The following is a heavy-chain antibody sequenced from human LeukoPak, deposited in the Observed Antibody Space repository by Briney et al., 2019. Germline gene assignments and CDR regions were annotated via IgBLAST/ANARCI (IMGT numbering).Heavy chain of an antibody. CDR1: GFTFSSYG. J-gene: IGHJ4*02. V-gene: IGHV3-30*02. Sequence: GSLRLSCAASGFTFSSYGMHWVRQAPGKGLEWVAFIRYDGSNKYYADSVKGRFTISRDNSKNTLYLQMNSLRAEDTAVYYCAKDIPKYNWNYDSDYWGQGTLVTVSS. CDR2: IRYDGSNK. CDR3: AKDIPKYNWNYDSDY. D-gene: IGHD1-7*01.